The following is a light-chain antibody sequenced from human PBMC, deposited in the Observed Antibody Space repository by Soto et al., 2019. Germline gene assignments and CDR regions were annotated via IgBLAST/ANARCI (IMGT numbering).Light chain of an antibody. CDR2: DAS. CDR1: QNINNW. J-gene: IGKJ2*01. Sequence: DIQMTQSPSTLSASIGDRVTITCRASQNINNWIAWYQQKPGKAPKFLIYDASTLESGVPSRFSGSGFGTNFTLTISSLQPEDFATYYCQQTYNTPYTFGQGTKVDIK. CDR3: QQTYNTPYT. V-gene: IGKV1-5*01.